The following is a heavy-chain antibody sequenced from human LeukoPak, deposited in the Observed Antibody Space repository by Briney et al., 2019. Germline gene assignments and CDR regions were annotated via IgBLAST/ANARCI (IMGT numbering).Heavy chain of an antibody. CDR1: GFTFSGYS. CDR3: ARGTWDGDRTFDI. Sequence: GRSLRLSCAASGFTFSGYSMNWVRQAPGKRLEWISYITLSSSTIYSTPSVKGRFTISRDNGKTSPYLQMNSLRDDDTAVYFCARGTWDGDRTFDIWGQGAMVTVSS. V-gene: IGHV3-48*02. D-gene: IGHD5-24*01. CDR2: ITLSSSTI. J-gene: IGHJ3*02.